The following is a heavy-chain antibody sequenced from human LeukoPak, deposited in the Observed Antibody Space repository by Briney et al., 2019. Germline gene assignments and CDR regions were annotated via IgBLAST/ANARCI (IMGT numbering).Heavy chain of an antibody. CDR2: ISYDGSNK. Sequence: LSLTCAVSGGSISSSNWWSWVRQPPGKGLEWVAVISYDGSNKYYADSVKGRFTISRDNSKNTLYLQMNSLRAEDTAVYYCARVPSYGGNSLQHWGQGTLVTVSS. CDR1: GGSISSSN. D-gene: IGHD4-23*01. J-gene: IGHJ1*01. V-gene: IGHV3-30-3*01. CDR3: ARVPSYGGNSLQH.